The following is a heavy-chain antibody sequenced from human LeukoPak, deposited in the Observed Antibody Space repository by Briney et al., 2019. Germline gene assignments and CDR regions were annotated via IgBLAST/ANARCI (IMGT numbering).Heavy chain of an antibody. D-gene: IGHD2-15*01. Sequence: GGSLRLYCAASGFTFDDYAMHWVRQAPGKGLEWVSGISWNSGSIGYADSVKGRFTISRDNAKNSLYLQMNSLRVEDTALYYCAKVGYCSGGSCYSYYYGMDVWGQGTTVTVSS. CDR3: AKVGYCSGGSCYSYYYGMDV. J-gene: IGHJ6*02. V-gene: IGHV3-9*01. CDR2: ISWNSGSI. CDR1: GFTFDDYA.